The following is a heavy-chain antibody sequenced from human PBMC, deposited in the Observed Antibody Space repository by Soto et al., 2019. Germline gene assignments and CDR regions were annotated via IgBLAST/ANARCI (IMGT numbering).Heavy chain of an antibody. D-gene: IGHD1-26*01. V-gene: IGHV3-23*01. Sequence: EVQLLESGGGLVQPGGSLSFSCAASGFTFSSYAMNWVRQAPGKGLEWVSVISGSSDSTSYADSVKGRFTISRDNSKNTLYLQMTRLRAEDTAIYYCARRGSGSDYAYWGQGALVTVSS. CDR3: ARRGSGSDYAY. CDR1: GFTFSSYA. J-gene: IGHJ4*02. CDR2: ISGSSDST.